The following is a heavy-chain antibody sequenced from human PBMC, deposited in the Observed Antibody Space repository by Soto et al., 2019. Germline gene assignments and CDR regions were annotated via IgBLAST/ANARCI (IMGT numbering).Heavy chain of an antibody. CDR1: GYTFTGYY. D-gene: IGHD6-13*01. J-gene: IGHJ4*02. Sequence: ASVKVSCKASGYTFTGYYMHWVRQAPGQGLEWMGWINPNSGGTNYAQKIQGWVTMTRDTSISTAYMELSRLRSDDTAVYYCARVSTQQLGKYYFDYWGQGTLVTVSS. CDR3: ARVSTQQLGKYYFDY. V-gene: IGHV1-2*04. CDR2: INPNSGGT.